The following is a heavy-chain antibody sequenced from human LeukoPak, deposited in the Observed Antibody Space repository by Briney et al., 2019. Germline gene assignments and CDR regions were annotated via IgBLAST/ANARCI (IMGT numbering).Heavy chain of an antibody. CDR2: IYYGGST. Sequence: SETLSLTCTVSGGSISSYYWSWIRQPPGKGLEWIGYIYYGGSTNYNPSLKSRVTISVDTSKNQFSLKLSSVTAADTAVYYRAREMVSRDAFDIWGQGTMVTISS. V-gene: IGHV4-59*01. CDR3: AREMVSRDAFDI. D-gene: IGHD3-10*01. CDR1: GGSISSYY. J-gene: IGHJ3*02.